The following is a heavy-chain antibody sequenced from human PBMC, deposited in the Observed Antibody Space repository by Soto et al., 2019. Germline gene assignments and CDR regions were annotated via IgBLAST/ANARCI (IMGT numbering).Heavy chain of an antibody. Sequence: QVQLVQSGAEVKKPGASVKVSCKASGYTFTSYAMHWVRQAPGQRLEWMGWINAGNGNTKYSQKFQGRVTITRDTSASTDYMELSSLRSEDTAVYYCARDKKVAAAGTEYYYGMDVWGQGTTVTVSS. J-gene: IGHJ6*02. D-gene: IGHD6-13*01. CDR3: ARDKKVAAAGTEYYYGMDV. CDR1: GYTFTSYA. CDR2: INAGNGNT. V-gene: IGHV1-3*01.